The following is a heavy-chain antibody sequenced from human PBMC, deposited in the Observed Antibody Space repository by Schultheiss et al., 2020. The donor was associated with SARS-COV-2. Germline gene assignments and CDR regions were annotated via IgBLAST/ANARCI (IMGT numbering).Heavy chain of an antibody. D-gene: IGHD2-2*01. CDR2: ISSSSATI. V-gene: IGHV3-48*01. Sequence: GGSLRLSCAASGFIFGNYEMNWVRQAPGKGLEWISYISSSSATIHYADSVKGRFTISRDNAKNSLYLQMKSLRGEDTAVYFCARSPAETIYQYYMDVWGTGTTVTVSS. J-gene: IGHJ6*03. CDR1: GFIFGNYE. CDR3: ARSPAETIYQYYMDV.